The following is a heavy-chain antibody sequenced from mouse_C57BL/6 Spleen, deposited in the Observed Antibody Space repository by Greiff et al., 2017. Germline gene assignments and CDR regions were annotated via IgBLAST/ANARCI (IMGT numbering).Heavy chain of an antibody. Sequence: VQLKESGPGLVKPSQSLSLTCSVTGYSITSGYYWNWIRQFPGNKLEWMGYISYDGSNNYNPSLKNRISITRDTSKNQFFLKLNSVTTEDTATYYCARDYYYARDYWGQGTSVTVSS. CDR3: ARDYYYARDY. V-gene: IGHV3-6*01. CDR1: GYSITSGYY. J-gene: IGHJ4*01. CDR2: ISYDGSN.